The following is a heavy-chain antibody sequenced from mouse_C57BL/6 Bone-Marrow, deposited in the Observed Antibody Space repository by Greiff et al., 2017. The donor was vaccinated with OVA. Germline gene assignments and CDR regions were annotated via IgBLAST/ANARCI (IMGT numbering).Heavy chain of an antibody. V-gene: IGHV10-1*01. Sequence: EVQLVESGGGLVQPKGSLKLSCAASGFSFNTYAMNWVRQAPGKGLEWVARIRSKSNNYATYYADSVKDRFTISRDDSESMLYLQMNNLKTEDTAMYYCVRHDATTWYFDVWGTGTTVTVSS. CDR2: IRSKSNNYAT. CDR1: GFSFNTYA. D-gene: IGHD1-1*01. J-gene: IGHJ1*03. CDR3: VRHDATTWYFDV.